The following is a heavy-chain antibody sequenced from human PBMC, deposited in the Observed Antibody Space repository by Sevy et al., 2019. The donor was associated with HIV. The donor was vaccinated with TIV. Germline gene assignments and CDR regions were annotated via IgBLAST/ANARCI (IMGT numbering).Heavy chain of an antibody. V-gene: IGHV3-33*06. CDR2: IWYDGSNK. J-gene: IGHJ3*02. Sequence: GGSLRLSCAASGFTFSSYGMHWVRQAPGKGLEWVAVIWYDGSNKYYADSVKGRFTISRDNSKNTLYLQMNSLRAEDTAVYYCAKDQYDSSGRDAFDIWGQGTMVTVSS. D-gene: IGHD3-22*01. CDR3: AKDQYDSSGRDAFDI. CDR1: GFTFSSYG.